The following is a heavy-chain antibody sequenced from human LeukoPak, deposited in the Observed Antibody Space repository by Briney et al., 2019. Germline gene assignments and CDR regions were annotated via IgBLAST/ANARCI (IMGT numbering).Heavy chain of an antibody. CDR3: ATRSFGVVIASFDY. CDR1: GFPFSGYS. D-gene: IGHD3-3*01. V-gene: IGHV3-23*01. Sequence: TGGSLRLSCAGSGFPFSGYSMNWVRQTPGKGLEWVSAISGSGGSTYYADSVKGRFTISRDNSKNTLYLQMNSLRAEDTAVYYCATRSFGVVIASFDYWGQGTLVTVSS. CDR2: ISGSGGST. J-gene: IGHJ4*02.